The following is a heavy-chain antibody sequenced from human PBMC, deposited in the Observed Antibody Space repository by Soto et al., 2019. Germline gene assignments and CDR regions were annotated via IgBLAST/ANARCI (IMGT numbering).Heavy chain of an antibody. Sequence: ASVKVSCKASGYTFTSYYLHWVRQAPGQGLEWMGIINPSGGSTSYAQKFQGRVTMTRDTSTSTVYMELSSLRSEDTAVYYCARGWTSYDFWSGYKNWFDPWGQGTLVTVSS. D-gene: IGHD3-3*01. CDR2: INPSGGST. V-gene: IGHV1-46*01. J-gene: IGHJ5*02. CDR3: ARGWTSYDFWSGYKNWFDP. CDR1: GYTFTSYY.